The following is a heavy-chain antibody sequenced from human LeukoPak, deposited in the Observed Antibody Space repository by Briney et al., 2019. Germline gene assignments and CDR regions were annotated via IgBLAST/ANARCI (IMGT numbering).Heavy chain of an antibody. D-gene: IGHD3-22*01. Sequence: PSETLSLTCTVSGGSISSYYWSWIRQPAGKGLEWIGRIYTSGSTNYNPSLKSRVTMSVDTSKNQFSLKLSSVSAADTAVYYRARLQYYYDSSGYYYYFDYWGQGTLVTVSS. CDR3: ARLQYYYDSSGYYYYFDY. V-gene: IGHV4-4*07. CDR1: GGSISSYY. CDR2: IYTSGST. J-gene: IGHJ4*02.